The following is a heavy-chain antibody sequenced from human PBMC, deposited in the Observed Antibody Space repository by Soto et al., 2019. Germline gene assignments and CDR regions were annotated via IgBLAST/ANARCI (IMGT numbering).Heavy chain of an antibody. CDR1: GGSISSSSYY. CDR3: ARAYGDYPSYYYYYYMDV. V-gene: IGHV4-39*01. J-gene: IGHJ6*03. Sequence: PSETLSLTCTVSGGSISSSSYYWGWIRQPPGKGLEWIGSIYYSGSTYYNPSLKSRVTISVDTSKNQFSLKLSSVTAADTAVYYCARAYGDYPSYYYYYYMDVWSKGTTVTVSS. CDR2: IYYSGST. D-gene: IGHD4-17*01.